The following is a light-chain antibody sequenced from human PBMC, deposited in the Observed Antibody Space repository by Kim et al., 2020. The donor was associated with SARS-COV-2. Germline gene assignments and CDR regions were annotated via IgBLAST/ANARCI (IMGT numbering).Light chain of an antibody. CDR3: HQYIRSPYS. V-gene: IGKV3-20*01. CDR2: DAS. Sequence: LSPGERATLSCRANQRISSNYLAWYQQRPGQSPRLLIHDASNRATGIPDRFSGSGSGTDFTLTISRLEPEDFAVYYCHQYIRSPYSFGQGTKLEI. CDR1: QRISSNY. J-gene: IGKJ2*03.